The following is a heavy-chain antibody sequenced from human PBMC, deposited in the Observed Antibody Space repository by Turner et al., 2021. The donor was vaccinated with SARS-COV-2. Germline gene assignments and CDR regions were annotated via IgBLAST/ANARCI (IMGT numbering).Heavy chain of an antibody. J-gene: IGHJ3*02. V-gene: IGHV1-46*01. D-gene: IGHD4-17*01. CDR3: ARDPRVPAVTNVNDAFDI. CDR1: GYTFSSYY. Sequence: QVQLVQCGAEAKKPGASVKISCRTSGYTFSSYYIHWVRQAPGQGLEWMGIFNPSGGGTSYAQNFQGRLTMTSDTSTSTVYMELSSLGSEDTAVYYCARDPRVPAVTNVNDAFDIWGQGTMVTVSS. CDR2: FNPSGGGT.